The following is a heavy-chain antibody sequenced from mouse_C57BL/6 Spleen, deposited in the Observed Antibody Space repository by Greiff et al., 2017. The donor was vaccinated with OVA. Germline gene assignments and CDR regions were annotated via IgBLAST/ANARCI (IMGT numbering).Heavy chain of an antibody. V-gene: IGHV1-53*01. D-gene: IGHD1-1*01. CDR2: INPSNGGT. CDR1: GYTFTSYW. J-gene: IGHJ4*01. CDR3: ARMGGSSPRAMDY. Sequence: VKLQQPGTELVKPGASVKLSCKASGYTFTSYWMPWVKQRPGQGLEWIGNINPSNGGTNYNEKFKSKATLTVDKSSSTAYMQLSSLTSEDSAVYYCARMGGSSPRAMDYWGQGTSVTVSS.